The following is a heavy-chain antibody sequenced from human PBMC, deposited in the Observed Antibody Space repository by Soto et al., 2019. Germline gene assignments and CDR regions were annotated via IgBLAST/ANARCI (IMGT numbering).Heavy chain of an antibody. CDR3: ARGGDRGGYCSSTSCSNRYYYYYGMDV. Sequence: ASVKVSCKASGYTFTTYGISCVLQSPLQGLEWMGCISAYNGNTNYAQKLQGRVTMTTDTSTSTAYMELRSLRSDDTAVYYCARGGDRGGYCSSTSCSNRYYYYYGMDVWGQGTTVTVSS. D-gene: IGHD2-2*01. CDR2: ISAYNGNT. V-gene: IGHV1-18*04. J-gene: IGHJ6*02. CDR1: GYTFTTYG.